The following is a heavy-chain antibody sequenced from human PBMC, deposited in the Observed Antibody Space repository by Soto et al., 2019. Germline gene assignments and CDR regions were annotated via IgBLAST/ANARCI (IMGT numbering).Heavy chain of an antibody. CDR1: GGSFSGYY. V-gene: IGHV4-34*01. D-gene: IGHD2-15*01. Sequence: SETLSLTCAVYGGSFSGYYWSWIRQPPGKGLEWIGEINHSGSTNYNPSLKSRVTISVDTSKNQFSLKLSSVTAADTAVYYCAREDSCSGGSCYGVDYWGKGTLVTVSS. J-gene: IGHJ4*02. CDR2: INHSGST. CDR3: AREDSCSGGSCYGVDY.